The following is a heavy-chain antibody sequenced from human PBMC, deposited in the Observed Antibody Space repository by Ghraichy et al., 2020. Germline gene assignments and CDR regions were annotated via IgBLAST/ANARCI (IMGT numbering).Heavy chain of an antibody. CDR1: EFSFNKFW. CDR2: IKQGGGEQ. V-gene: IGHV3-7*01. J-gene: IGHJ4*01. Sequence: GGSLRLSCVGSEFSFNKFWMSWVRQAPGKGLEWVASIKQGGGEQHYADSLKGRIAISRDNTQNSLFLQLDSLRVDDTAVYYCARARGGWCTTTNCLAEYADYWGDGTLVTVSS. D-gene: IGHD1-26*01. CDR3: ARARGGWCTTTNCLAEYADY.